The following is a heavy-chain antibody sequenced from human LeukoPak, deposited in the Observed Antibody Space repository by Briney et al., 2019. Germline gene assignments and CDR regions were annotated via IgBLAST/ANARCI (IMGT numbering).Heavy chain of an antibody. CDR1: GFTFSSHG. V-gene: IGHV3-23*01. CDR2: ISGSGDYT. CDR3: AKVTYGSGTYGAFDS. Sequence: GGSLRLSCAASGFTFSSHGMSWVRQAPGKGLEWVSTISGSGDYTYYADSVKGRFTISRDNSKNTLYMQMNSLRAEDTAVYYCAKVTYGSGTYGAFDSWGQGTLVTVSS. J-gene: IGHJ4*02. D-gene: IGHD3-10*01.